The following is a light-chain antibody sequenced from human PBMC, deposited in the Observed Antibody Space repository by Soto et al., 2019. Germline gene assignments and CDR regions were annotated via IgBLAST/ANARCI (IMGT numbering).Light chain of an antibody. Sequence: EIVLTQSPGTLSLSPGERATLSCRASQSVSSTYLAWYQQKPGQAPRLLIYGVSRRATGIPDRFSASGSGADFTLTISRLEPEDFAVYYCQQYGRSPWTFGQGTKVEIK. CDR1: QSVSSTY. CDR3: QQYGRSPWT. V-gene: IGKV3-20*01. CDR2: GVS. J-gene: IGKJ1*01.